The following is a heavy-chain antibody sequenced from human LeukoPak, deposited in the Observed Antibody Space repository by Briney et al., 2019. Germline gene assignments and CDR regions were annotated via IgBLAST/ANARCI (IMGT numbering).Heavy chain of an antibody. V-gene: IGHV3-7*01. CDR3: ARAKAGSSWKGSWKKYYYMDV. J-gene: IGHJ6*03. CDR2: IKQDGSEK. CDR1: GFSFSSYW. D-gene: IGHD6-13*01. Sequence: GGSLRLSCEGSGFSFSSYWMTWVRQSPGKGLEWVANIKQDGSEKYYVDTVKGRFTISRDNAKNSLYLQMNSLRAEDTAVYYCARAKAGSSWKGSWKKYYYMDVWGKGTTVTVSS.